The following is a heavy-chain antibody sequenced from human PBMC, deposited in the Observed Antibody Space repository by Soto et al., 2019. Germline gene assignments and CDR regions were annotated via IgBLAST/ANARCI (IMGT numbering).Heavy chain of an antibody. CDR1: GFTFSIYN. Sequence: GGPLRLSCAASGFTFSIYNMTWVRQAPGKGLEWISSISGSGGTTYYADSVKGRFTISRDNSKNTLYLQMNSLRAEDTAVYYRAKDLRFGGSPYFDYWGQGTLVTVSS. V-gene: IGHV3-23*01. J-gene: IGHJ4*02. D-gene: IGHD2-15*01. CDR2: ISGSGGTT. CDR3: AKDLRFGGSPYFDY.